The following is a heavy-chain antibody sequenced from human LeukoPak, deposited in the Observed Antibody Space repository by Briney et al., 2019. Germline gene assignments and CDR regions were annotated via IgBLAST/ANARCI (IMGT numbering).Heavy chain of an antibody. Sequence: SETLSLTCTVSGGSISSYYWSWIRQPPGKGLEWIGYIYYSGSTNYSPSLKSRVTISVDTSKNQFSLKLSSVTAADTAVYYCARARGYGAVSWSDPWGQGTLVTVSS. V-gene: IGHV4-59*01. CDR3: ARARGYGAVSWSDP. CDR2: IYYSGST. D-gene: IGHD4-17*01. CDR1: GGSISSYY. J-gene: IGHJ5*02.